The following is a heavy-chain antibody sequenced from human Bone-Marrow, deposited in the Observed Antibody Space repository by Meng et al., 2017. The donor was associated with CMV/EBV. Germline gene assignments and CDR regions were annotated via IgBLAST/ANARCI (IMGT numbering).Heavy chain of an antibody. Sequence: GGSLRLSCAASGFTFSSHWMSWVRQAPGKGLEWVACIKQDGSEKYYVDSVKGRFTISRDNAKNSLYLQMNSLRAEDTAVYYCARKNGMDVWGQGPMVTVSS. J-gene: IGHJ6*01. CDR1: GFTFSSHW. V-gene: IGHV3-7*01. CDR2: IKQDGSEK. CDR3: ARKNGMDV.